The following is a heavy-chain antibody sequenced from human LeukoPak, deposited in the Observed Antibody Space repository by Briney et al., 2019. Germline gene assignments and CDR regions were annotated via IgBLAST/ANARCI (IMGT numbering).Heavy chain of an antibody. J-gene: IGHJ5*02. V-gene: IGHV1-2*02. Sequence: ASVKVSCKASGYTFTGYYMHWVRQSPGQGLEWMGWINPNSGGTDYAQKFQGRVTMTRDTSISTAYMEVSRLRSDDTAVYYCARDYYDSSGYSRFDPWGQGTLVTVSS. CDR2: INPNSGGT. D-gene: IGHD3-22*01. CDR3: ARDYYDSSGYSRFDP. CDR1: GYTFTGYY.